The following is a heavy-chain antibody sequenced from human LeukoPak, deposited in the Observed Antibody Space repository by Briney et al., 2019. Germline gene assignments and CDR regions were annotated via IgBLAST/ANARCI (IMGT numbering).Heavy chain of an antibody. CDR2: ISSSSNYI. Sequence: GGSLRLSCAASGFTFSTYTMNWVRQAPGKGLEWVSSISSSSNYIYYADSVKGRFTISRDNAKNSLYLQMNSLRTEDTAVYYCASFSSSWCYFDYWGQGTLVTVSS. CDR1: GFTFSTYT. J-gene: IGHJ4*02. V-gene: IGHV3-21*01. CDR3: ASFSSSWCYFDY. D-gene: IGHD6-13*01.